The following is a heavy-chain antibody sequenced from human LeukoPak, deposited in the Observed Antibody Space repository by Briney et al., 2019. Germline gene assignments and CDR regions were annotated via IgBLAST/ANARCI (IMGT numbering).Heavy chain of an antibody. CDR2: VIPNSGYT. CDR1: GYTFTSYD. Sequence: ASVKVSCKASGYTFTSYDINWVRQATGQGLEWMGWVIPNSGYTDYVQTFQGRVTFTRNISISTAYMELSRLRSEDTAVYYCARYKRQQLANDAFDIWGQGTMVTVSS. CDR3: ARYKRQQLANDAFDI. V-gene: IGHV1-8*03. D-gene: IGHD6-13*01. J-gene: IGHJ3*02.